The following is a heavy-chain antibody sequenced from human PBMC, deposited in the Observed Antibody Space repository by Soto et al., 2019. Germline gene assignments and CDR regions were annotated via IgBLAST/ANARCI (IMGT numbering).Heavy chain of an antibody. V-gene: IGHV4-39*01. J-gene: IGHJ5*02. Sequence: NPSETLSLTCTVSGCSISSSSYYWGWIRQPPGKGLEWIGSIYYSGSTYYNPPLKSRVTISVDTSKNQFSLKLSSVTAADTAVYYCARPNIDDFGVPNWFDPWGQGTLVTVSS. D-gene: IGHD3-3*01. CDR2: IYYSGST. CDR1: GCSISSSSYY. CDR3: ARPNIDDFGVPNWFDP.